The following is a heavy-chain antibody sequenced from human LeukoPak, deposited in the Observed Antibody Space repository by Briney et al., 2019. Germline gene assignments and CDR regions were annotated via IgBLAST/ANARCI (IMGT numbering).Heavy chain of an antibody. Sequence: PGGSLRPSCEASGITLSHYAMSWVRQAPGKGLEWVSAISGSGANIYHADFVKGRFTISRDNYKNSLYLQMNSLRVEDTAVYYCASGGVVYGACCDFWGQGTLVTVSS. V-gene: IGHV3-23*01. CDR3: ASGGVVYGACCDF. J-gene: IGHJ4*02. D-gene: IGHD3-16*01. CDR2: ISGSGANI. CDR1: GITLSHYA.